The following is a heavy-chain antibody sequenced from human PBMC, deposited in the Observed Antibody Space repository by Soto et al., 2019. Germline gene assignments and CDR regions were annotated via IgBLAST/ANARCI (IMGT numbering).Heavy chain of an antibody. CDR1: GFTFSSYA. CDR3: AKCHHGDYGTRYYYYYYYMDV. V-gene: IGHV3-23*01. Sequence: GGSLRLSCAASGFTFSSYAMSWVRQAPGKGLEWVSAISGSGGSTYYADSVKGRFTISRDNSKNTLYLQMNSLRAEDTAVYYCAKCHHGDYGTRYYYYYYYMDVWGKGTTVTVSS. D-gene: IGHD4-17*01. CDR2: ISGSGGST. J-gene: IGHJ6*03.